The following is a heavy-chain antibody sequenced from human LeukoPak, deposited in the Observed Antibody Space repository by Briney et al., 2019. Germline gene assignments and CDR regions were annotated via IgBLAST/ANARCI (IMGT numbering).Heavy chain of an antibody. CDR3: AREGHCSSTSCYFPYYFDY. Sequence: SETLSLTCAVYGGSFSGYYWSWIRQPPGKGLEWIGEINHSGSTNYNPSLKSRVTISVDTSKNQFSLKLSSVTAADTAVYYCAREGHCSSTSCYFPYYFDYWGQGTLVTVSS. D-gene: IGHD2-2*01. V-gene: IGHV4-34*01. CDR1: GGSFSGYY. J-gene: IGHJ4*02. CDR2: INHSGST.